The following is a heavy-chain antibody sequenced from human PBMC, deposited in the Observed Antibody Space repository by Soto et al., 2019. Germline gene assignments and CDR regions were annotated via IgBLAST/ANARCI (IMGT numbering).Heavy chain of an antibody. V-gene: IGHV3-33*01. CDR2: IWYDGSNK. CDR3: XXXXXXXXXXXXXY. J-gene: IGHJ4*02. CDR1: GFTFSSYG. Sequence: QVQLVESGGGVVQPGRSLRLSCAASGFTFSSYGMHWXXXXXXXXXXWVAVIWYDGSNKYXXXSVKGRFTISRDNSKXXXXXXXXXXXXXXXXXXXXXXXXXXXXXXXXXYWGQGTLVTVSS.